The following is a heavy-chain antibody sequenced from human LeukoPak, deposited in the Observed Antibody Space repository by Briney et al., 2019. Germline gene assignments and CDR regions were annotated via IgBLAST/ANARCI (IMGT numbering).Heavy chain of an antibody. CDR2: IYYSGST. J-gene: IGHJ6*02. CDR3: AREVLTDYYGMDV. D-gene: IGHD1-1*01. CDR1: GGSISSGDYY. V-gene: IGHV4-31*03. Sequence: SETLSLTCTVSGGSISSGDYYWSWIRQHPGTGLEWIGYIYYSGSTYYNPSLKSRVTISVDTSKNQFSLKLSSVTAADTAVYYCAREVLTDYYGMDVWGQGTTVTVSS.